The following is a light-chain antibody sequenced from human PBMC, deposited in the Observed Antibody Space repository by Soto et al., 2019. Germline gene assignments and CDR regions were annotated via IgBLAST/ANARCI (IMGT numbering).Light chain of an antibody. CDR2: DVS. V-gene: IGLV2-14*01. J-gene: IGLJ1*01. CDR3: TSYTTSSTLV. CDR1: SSDVGGYNY. Sequence: QSALTQPASVSGSPGQSITISCTGTSSDVGGYNYVSWYQQYPGKAPKLMIYDVSNRPSGVSNRFSGSESGNTASLTISGLQAEDEADYYCTSYTTSSTLVFGTGTKLTVL.